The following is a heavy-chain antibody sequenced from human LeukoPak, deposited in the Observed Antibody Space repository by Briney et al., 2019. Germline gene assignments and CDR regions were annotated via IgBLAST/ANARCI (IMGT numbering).Heavy chain of an antibody. V-gene: IGHV3-30*03. J-gene: IGHJ4*02. Sequence: GGSLRLSCAASGFTFSSYWMSWVRQAPGKGLEWVAAISYDGSNKYYADSVKGRFTISRDNSKNTLYLQMNSLRAEDTAVYYCASSYSSGWYSSGVDYWGQGTLVTVSS. D-gene: IGHD6-19*01. CDR1: GFTFSSYW. CDR2: ISYDGSNK. CDR3: ASSYSSGWYSSGVDY.